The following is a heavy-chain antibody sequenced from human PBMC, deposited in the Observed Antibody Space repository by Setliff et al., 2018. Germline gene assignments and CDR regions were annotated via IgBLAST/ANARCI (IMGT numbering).Heavy chain of an antibody. V-gene: IGHV5-10-1*01. CDR1: GYSFSNFW. CDR2: IEPTDSYT. CDR3: ARPKNYYDSSGYYYALAFDI. J-gene: IGHJ3*02. D-gene: IGHD3-22*01. Sequence: GESLKISCKASGYSFSNFWINWVRQLPGKGLEWMGRIEPTDSYTNYSPSFQGHVTISADKSISTAYLQWSSLKASDTAMYYCARPKNYYDSSGYYYALAFDIWGQGTMVTVSS.